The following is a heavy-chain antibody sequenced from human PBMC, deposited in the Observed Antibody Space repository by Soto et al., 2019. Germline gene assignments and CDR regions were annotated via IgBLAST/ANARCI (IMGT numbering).Heavy chain of an antibody. J-gene: IGHJ6*02. D-gene: IGHD5-12*01. CDR3: ARDQPPNIVATKDYYYYGMDV. CDR2: IIPILGIA. CDR1: GGTFSSYT. V-gene: IGHV1-69*08. Sequence: QVQLVQSGAEVKKPGSSVKVSCKASGGTFSSYTISWVRQAPGQGLEWMGRIIPILGIANYAQKFQGRVTITADKSTSTAYMELSSLRSEDTAVYYCARDQPPNIVATKDYYYYGMDVWGQGTTVTVSS.